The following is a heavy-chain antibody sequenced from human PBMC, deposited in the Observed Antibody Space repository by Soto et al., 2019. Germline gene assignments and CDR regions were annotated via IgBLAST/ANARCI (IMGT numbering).Heavy chain of an antibody. CDR1: IYTVTISV. J-gene: IGHJ4*02. D-gene: IGHD2-15*01. CDR2: INAGNGNT. CDR3: ARKYCSGGSCYLDY. Sequence: AYIYTVTISVIHWVRQAPGQRLEWMGWINAGNGNTKYSQKFQGRVTITRDTSASTAYMELSSLRSEDTAVYYCARKYCSGGSCYLDYWGQGTLVTVSS. V-gene: IGHV1-3*01.